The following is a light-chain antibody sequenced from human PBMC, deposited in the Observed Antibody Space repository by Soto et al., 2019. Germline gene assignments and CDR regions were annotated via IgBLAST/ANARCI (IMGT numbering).Light chain of an antibody. CDR1: QALSNY. J-gene: IGKJ2*01. Sequence: DIQLTQAPSLLSASVGDTGTLPFRGSQALSNYLAWYQQKPGKAPDLLIYSASTLQSGVPSRFSGSGSGTEFTLTISSLQSEDFALYYCHQYNSWPPGTFGQGTKVDIK. CDR2: SAS. CDR3: HQYNSWPPGT. V-gene: IGKV1-9*01.